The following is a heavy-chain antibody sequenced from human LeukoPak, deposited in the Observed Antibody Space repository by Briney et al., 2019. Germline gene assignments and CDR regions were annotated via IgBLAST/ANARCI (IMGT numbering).Heavy chain of an antibody. CDR2: IYYSGST. CDR1: GGSISSGGYY. D-gene: IGHD6-13*01. J-gene: IGHJ3*02. Sequence: SQTLSLTCTVSGGSISSGGYYWSWIRQHPGKGLEWIGYIYYSGSTYYNPSLKSRVTISVDTSKNQFSLNLSSVTAADTAVYYSARYLAAFHAAFDISGQRKIVTVSS. V-gene: IGHV4-31*03. CDR3: ARYLAAFHAAFDI.